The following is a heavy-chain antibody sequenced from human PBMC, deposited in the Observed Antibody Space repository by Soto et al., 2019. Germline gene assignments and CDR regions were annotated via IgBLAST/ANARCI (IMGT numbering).Heavy chain of an antibody. CDR3: ARMPASRDSSGYSLDY. J-gene: IGHJ4*02. D-gene: IGHD3-22*01. Sequence: PSETLSPTCTVSGGSISSGGYYWSWIRQHPGKGLEWIGYIYYSGSTYYNPSLKSRVTISVDTSKNQFSLKLSSVTAADTAVYYCARMPASRDSSGYSLDYWGQGTLVTVSS. CDR1: GGSISSGGYY. CDR2: IYYSGST. V-gene: IGHV4-31*03.